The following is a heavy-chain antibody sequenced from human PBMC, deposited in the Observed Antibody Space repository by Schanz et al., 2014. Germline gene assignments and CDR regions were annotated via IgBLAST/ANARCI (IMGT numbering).Heavy chain of an antibody. J-gene: IGHJ6*03. Sequence: EVQVVESGGGLVQPGGSLRLSCAVSGFTVSANYMIWVRQPPGKGLEWVSLIDYAGSTNYADSVKGRMTVSRDNAENTLYLQMNSLRAEDTAVYYCARDHQWLARYYMDVWGKGTTVTVSS. CDR3: ARDHQWLARYYMDV. CDR1: GFTVSANY. CDR2: IDYAGST. V-gene: IGHV3-66*01. D-gene: IGHD6-19*01.